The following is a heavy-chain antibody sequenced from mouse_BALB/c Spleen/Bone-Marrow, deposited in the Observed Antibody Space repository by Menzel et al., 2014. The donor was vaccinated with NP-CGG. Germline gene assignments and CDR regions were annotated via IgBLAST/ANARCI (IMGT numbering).Heavy chain of an antibody. V-gene: IGHV1-80*01. CDR2: IYPGDDDT. J-gene: IGHJ3*01. Sequence: VQLQQSGAELVRPGSSVKISCKASGYAFSGSWMNWVKQRPGQGLEWIGQIYPGDDDTNYSGKFKGRATLTADKSSGTAYMQLSSLTSEDSAVYFCAGSTPLAYWGQGTLVTVSA. CDR1: GYAFSGSW. D-gene: IGHD1-1*01. CDR3: AGSTPLAY.